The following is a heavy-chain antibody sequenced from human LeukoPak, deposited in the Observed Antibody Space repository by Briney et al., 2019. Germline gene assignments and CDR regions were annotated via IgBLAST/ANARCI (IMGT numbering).Heavy chain of an antibody. V-gene: IGHV3-21*01. J-gene: IGHJ4*02. CDR3: ARWTGYDY. D-gene: IGHD3/OR15-3a*01. Sequence: GGSLRLSCAASGFTFSSYSMNWVRQAPGKGLEWVSSISSGGTYVYYADSVKGRFTISRDNAKNSLYLQMNSPRAEDTAVYYCARWTGYDYWGQGALVTVSS. CDR2: ISSGGTYV. CDR1: GFTFSSYS.